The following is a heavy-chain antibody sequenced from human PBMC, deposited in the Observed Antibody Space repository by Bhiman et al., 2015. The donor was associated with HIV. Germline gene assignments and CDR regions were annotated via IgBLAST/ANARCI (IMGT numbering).Heavy chain of an antibody. CDR1: GFTFSSFG. V-gene: IGHV3-30*18. D-gene: IGHD3-3*01. CDR2: ISYDGNNK. J-gene: IGHJ3*02. Sequence: VQLVESGGGVVQPGRSLRLSCAASGFTFSSFGMHWVRQAPGKGLEWVAVISYDGNNKYYADSVKGRFTISRENSKNTLYLQMNSLRAEDTAVYYCAKDLGESENEEWASDYYDFGSDYPGQDPRGVVGTFDIWGHGTMVTVSS. CDR3: AKDLGESENEEWASDYYDFGSDYPGQDPRGVVGTFDI.